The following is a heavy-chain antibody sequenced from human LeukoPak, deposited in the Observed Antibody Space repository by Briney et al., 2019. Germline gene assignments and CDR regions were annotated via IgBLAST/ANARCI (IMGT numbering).Heavy chain of an antibody. CDR3: AKGHYDSSGYYQYYFDY. J-gene: IGHJ4*02. CDR1: GFTFSSYA. V-gene: IGHV3-30*02. D-gene: IGHD3-22*01. Sequence: PGRSLRLSCAASGFTFSSYAMHWVRQAPGKGLEWVAFIRYDGSNKYYADSVKGRFTISRDNSKNTLYLQMNSLRAEDTAVYYCAKGHYDSSGYYQYYFDYWGQGTLVTVSS. CDR2: IRYDGSNK.